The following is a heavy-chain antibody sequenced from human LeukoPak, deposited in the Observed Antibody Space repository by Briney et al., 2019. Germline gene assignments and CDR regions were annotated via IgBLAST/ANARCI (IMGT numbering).Heavy chain of an antibody. Sequence: PSETLSLTCTVSGGSISSGSYYWSWIRQPAGKGLEWIGRIYTSGSTNYNPSLKSRVTISVDTSKNQFSLKLSSVTAADTAVYYCARGSSSWFRGFDPWGQGTLVTVSS. CDR3: ARGSSSWFRGFDP. D-gene: IGHD6-13*01. CDR2: IYTSGST. J-gene: IGHJ5*02. CDR1: GGSISSGSYY. V-gene: IGHV4-61*02.